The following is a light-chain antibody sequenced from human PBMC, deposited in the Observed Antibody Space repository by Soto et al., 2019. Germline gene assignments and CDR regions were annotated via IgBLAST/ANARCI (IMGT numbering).Light chain of an antibody. Sequence: DFQMTQSPSSLSASIGDRVTITCRASQSIRTYLNWYQQKPGKAPQLLIYAASRLQSGVPSRFSGSGSGTDFTLTISSRQPEDFATYYCQQSYSTMATVGQGTKVEIK. CDR3: QQSYSTMAT. V-gene: IGKV1-39*01. CDR2: AAS. CDR1: QSIRTY. J-gene: IGKJ1*01.